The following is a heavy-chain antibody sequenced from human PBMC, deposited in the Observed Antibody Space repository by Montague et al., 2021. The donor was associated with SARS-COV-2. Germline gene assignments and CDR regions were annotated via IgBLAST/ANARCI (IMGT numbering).Heavy chain of an antibody. CDR3: ARGGTIFGVVTFPFDY. CDR1: GGSISSGGYY. V-gene: IGHV4-31*03. J-gene: IGHJ4*02. D-gene: IGHD3-3*01. Sequence: TLSLTCTVSGGSISSGGYYWIWIRQHPGKGLEWIGYICYSGSTYYNPSLKSRVTISVDTSKNPVSLKLSSVTAADTAVYYCARGGTIFGVVTFPFDYWGQGTLVTVSS. CDR2: ICYSGST.